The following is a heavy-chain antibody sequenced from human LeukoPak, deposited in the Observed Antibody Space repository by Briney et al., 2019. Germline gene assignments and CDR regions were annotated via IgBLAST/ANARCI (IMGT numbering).Heavy chain of an antibody. V-gene: IGHV3-74*01. CDR1: GFTFSRYFW. Sequence: PGESLRLSCAASGFTFSRYFWMHWVRPAPGKGLVWVSRIKSDGSSSTYADSVKGRFTISRDNAKNSLYLQMNTLRAEDTAVYYCVGDLDLGGYSSFEYWGQGTLVTVSS. D-gene: IGHD4-23*01. J-gene: IGHJ4*02. CDR2: IKSDGSSS. CDR3: VGDLDLGGYSSFEY.